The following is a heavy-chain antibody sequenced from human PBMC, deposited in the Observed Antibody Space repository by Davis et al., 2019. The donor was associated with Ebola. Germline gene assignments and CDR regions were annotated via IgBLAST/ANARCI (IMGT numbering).Heavy chain of an antibody. CDR3: VRDRGCTATTCYWRGNWFDS. CDR1: GFTFSSYW. D-gene: IGHD2-2*01. CDR2: LKGDGITT. V-gene: IGHV3-74*03. J-gene: IGHJ5*01. Sequence: HTGGSLRLSCAASGFTFSSYWMHWVRQAPGEGPVWVARLKGDGITTTYAGSVEGRFTISRDNAKNTLYLQMNSLRAEDTAVYYCVRDRGCTATTCYWRGNWFDSWGQGTLVTVPS.